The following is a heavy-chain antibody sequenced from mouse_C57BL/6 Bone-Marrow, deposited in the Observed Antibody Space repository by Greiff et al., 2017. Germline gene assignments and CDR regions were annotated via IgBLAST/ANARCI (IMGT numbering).Heavy chain of an antibody. D-gene: IGHD1-1*01. J-gene: IGHJ2*01. V-gene: IGHV14-2*01. CDR2: IDPEDGET. CDR3: TRSLNYCDTNY. CDR1: GFNIKDYY. Sequence: VQLQQSGAELVKPGASVKLSCTASGFNIKDYYIHWVKQRPEQGLEWIGRIDPEDGETKYAPKFQDKATMTADTSSNTAYLQLSSLTSEDTAVYYCTRSLNYCDTNYWGQGTALTVS.